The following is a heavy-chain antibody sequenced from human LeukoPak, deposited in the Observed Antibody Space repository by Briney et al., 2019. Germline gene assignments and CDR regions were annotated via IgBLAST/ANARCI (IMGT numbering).Heavy chain of an antibody. CDR3: ARGYGTGTSYYYMDV. CDR2: ISAKNGKT. Sequence: GASVKVSCKASGYTFNSYGISWVRQAPGQGLEWMGWISAKNGKTNYAQKIQGRVTMTTDTPTSTVYMELRSLRFDDTAVYYCARGYGTGTSYYYMDVWGKGTTVTVSS. D-gene: IGHD1/OR15-1a*01. CDR1: GYTFNSYG. J-gene: IGHJ6*03. V-gene: IGHV1-18*01.